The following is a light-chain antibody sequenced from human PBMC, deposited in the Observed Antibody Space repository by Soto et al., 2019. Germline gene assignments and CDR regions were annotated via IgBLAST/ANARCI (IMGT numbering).Light chain of an antibody. CDR3: CSYAGSDIMI. V-gene: IGLV2-23*01. J-gene: IGLJ2*01. Sequence: QSALTQPASVSGSPGQSITISCTGTSSNVGSYNLVSWYQQHPGEAPKLMIYEASKRPSGVSNRFSGSKSGNTASLTISGLQAEDEADYYCCSYAGSDIMIFGGGTKLTVL. CDR1: SSNVGSYNL. CDR2: EAS.